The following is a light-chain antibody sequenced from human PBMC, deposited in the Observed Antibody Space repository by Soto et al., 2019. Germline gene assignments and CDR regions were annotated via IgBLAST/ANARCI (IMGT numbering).Light chain of an antibody. J-gene: IGLJ1*01. CDR2: RNN. Sequence: QSALTQPPSASGTPGQRVTISCSGSSSNIGSNYVYWYQQLPGTAPKLLIYRNNQRPSGVPDRFSGSKSGTSASLAISGLRSEDEADYYCAAWDDSLSGXSYVFGTGTKVTV. CDR1: SSNIGSNY. CDR3: AAWDDSLSGXSYV. V-gene: IGLV1-47*01.